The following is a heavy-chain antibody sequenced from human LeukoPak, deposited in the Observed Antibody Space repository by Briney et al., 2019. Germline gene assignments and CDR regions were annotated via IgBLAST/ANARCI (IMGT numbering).Heavy chain of an antibody. D-gene: IGHD6-13*01. CDR3: ARLSPIAAAGAYSYHSLDI. CDR1: GGSISSGGYS. V-gene: IGHV4-30-2*01. J-gene: IGHJ6*02. CDR2: IYHSGST. Sequence: SETLSLTCAVSGGSISSGGYSWSWIRQPPGKGLEWIGYIYHSGSTYYNPSLKSRVTISVDRSKNQFSLKVTSVTAADTAVYHCARLSPIAAAGAYSYHSLDIWSQGTTVTVSS.